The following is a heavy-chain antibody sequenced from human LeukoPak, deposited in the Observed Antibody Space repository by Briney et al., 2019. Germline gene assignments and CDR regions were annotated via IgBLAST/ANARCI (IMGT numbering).Heavy chain of an antibody. CDR1: GFTFSDAW. J-gene: IGHJ4*02. CDR3: ARDYRVPDFWSGHYDY. Sequence: RSGGSLRLSCAASGFTFSDAWMNWVRQAPGKGLEWVGRIKSKVADGTIDYADSVKGRFTISRDNSKNTLYLQMNSLRAEDTAVYYCARDYRVPDFWSGHYDYWGQGTLVTVSS. D-gene: IGHD3-3*01. CDR2: IKSKVADGTI. V-gene: IGHV3-15*01.